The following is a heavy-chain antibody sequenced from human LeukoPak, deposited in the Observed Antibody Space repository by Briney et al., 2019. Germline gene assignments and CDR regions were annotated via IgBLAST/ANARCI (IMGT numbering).Heavy chain of an antibody. Sequence: SGNLSLNCAVSGGSISSSNWWRWVRQPPGKGLEWIGEIYHSGSTNYNPSLKSRVTISVDKSKNQFSLKLSSVTAADTAVYYCARELATTVTTAPLDYWGQGTLVTVSS. CDR3: ARELATTVTTAPLDY. CDR1: GGSISSSNW. D-gene: IGHD4-17*01. V-gene: IGHV4-4*02. CDR2: IYHSGST. J-gene: IGHJ4*02.